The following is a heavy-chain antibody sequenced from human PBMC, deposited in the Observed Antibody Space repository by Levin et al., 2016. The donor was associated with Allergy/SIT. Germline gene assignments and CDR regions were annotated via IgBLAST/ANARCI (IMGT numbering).Heavy chain of an antibody. CDR1: GFTFSDYY. CDR3: ARAHGVMAANAY. Sequence: GESLKISCAASGFTFSDYYMSWIRQAPGKGLEWVSYISSSSSYTNYADSVKGRFTISRDNAKNSLYLQMNSLRAEDTAVYYCARAHGVMAANAYWGQGTLVTVSS. V-gene: IGHV3-11*05. D-gene: IGHD2-21*02. CDR2: ISSSSSYT. J-gene: IGHJ4*02.